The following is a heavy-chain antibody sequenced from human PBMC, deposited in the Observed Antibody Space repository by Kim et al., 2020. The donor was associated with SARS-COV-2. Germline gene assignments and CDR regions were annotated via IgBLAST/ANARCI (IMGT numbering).Heavy chain of an antibody. D-gene: IGHD3-9*01. CDR1: GGTFSSYA. CDR3: ASGPPRYFDWFYFDY. J-gene: IGHJ4*02. CDR2: IIPIFGTA. V-gene: IGHV1-69*06. Sequence: SVKVSCKASGGTFSSYAISWVRQAPGQGLEWMGGIIPIFGTANYAQKFQGRVTITADKSTSTAYMELSSLRSEDTAVYYCASGPPRYFDWFYFDYWGQGTLVTVSS.